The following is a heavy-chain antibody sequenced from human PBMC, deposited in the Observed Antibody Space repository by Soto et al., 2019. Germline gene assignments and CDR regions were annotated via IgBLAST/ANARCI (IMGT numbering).Heavy chain of an antibody. D-gene: IGHD3-16*01. J-gene: IGHJ4*02. CDR2: IYYSGST. Sequence: TLSLTCTVSGGSISSYYWSWIRQPPGKGLEWIGYIYYSGSTYYNPSLKSRVTISVDTSKNQFSLKLSSVTAADTAVYYCAREIGVLPNTFGHFDYWGQGTLVTVSS. CDR1: GGSISSYY. CDR3: AREIGVLPNTFGHFDY. V-gene: IGHV4-30-4*01.